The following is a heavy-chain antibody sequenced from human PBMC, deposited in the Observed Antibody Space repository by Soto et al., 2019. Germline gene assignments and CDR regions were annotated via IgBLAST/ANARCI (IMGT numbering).Heavy chain of an antibody. J-gene: IGHJ6*02. V-gene: IGHV1-69*06. D-gene: IGHD3-22*01. CDR1: GGTFSSLD. CDR3: ARALLSHSYDSGGYDSYFHAMDV. CDR2: IIPISETT. Sequence: QVQLVQSGAEVKKPGSSVKVSCKASGGTFSSLDINWVRQAPGQGLEWMGGIIPISETTNYAQIFQGRVSIVADISTSTAYMELSCLRSEDTAVYYCARALLSHSYDSGGYDSYFHAMDVCGQGTPVTVSS.